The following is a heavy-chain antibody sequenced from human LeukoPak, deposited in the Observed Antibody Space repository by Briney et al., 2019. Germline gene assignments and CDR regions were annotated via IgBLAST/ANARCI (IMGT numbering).Heavy chain of an antibody. J-gene: IGHJ6*02. CDR2: INPSGGST. V-gene: IGHV1-46*01. Sequence: EASVKVSCKASGYTFTSYYMHWVRQAPGQGLEWMGIINPSGGSTSYAQKFQGRVTMTRDTSTSTVYMELSSLRSEDTAVYYCAKGGYCRGVLPSFPAYYYGMDVWGQGTTVTVSS. CDR3: AKGGYCRGVLPSFPAYYYGMDV. CDR1: GYTFTSYY. D-gene: IGHD2-15*01.